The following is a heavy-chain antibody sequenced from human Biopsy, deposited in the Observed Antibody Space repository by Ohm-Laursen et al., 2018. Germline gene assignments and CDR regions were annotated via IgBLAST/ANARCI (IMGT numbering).Heavy chain of an antibody. D-gene: IGHD4/OR15-4a*01. Sequence: GTLSLTCTVSGGSLSGYSWNWIRQPAGKGLEWIGRIYAGETTHFNPSLRSRLIMSVDTSRNQFSLRLSSVTAADTAIYYCAREFTYNYGAKGALDIWGQGTKVTVSS. CDR3: AREFTYNYGAKGALDI. V-gene: IGHV4-4*07. J-gene: IGHJ3*02. CDR1: GGSLSGYS. CDR2: IYAGETT.